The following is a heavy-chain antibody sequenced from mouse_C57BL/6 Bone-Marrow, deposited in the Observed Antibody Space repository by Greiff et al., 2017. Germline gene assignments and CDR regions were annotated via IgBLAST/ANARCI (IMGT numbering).Heavy chain of an antibody. CDR1: GFTFSSYG. D-gene: IGHD1-1*01. Sequence: EVMLVESGGDLVKPGGSLKLSCAASGFTFSSYGMSWVRQTPDKRLEWVATISSGGSYTYYPDSVKGRFTISRDNAKNTLYLQMSSLKSEDTAMYYCITTVVATDYWGQGTTLTVSS. CDR3: ITTVVATDY. CDR2: ISSGGSYT. J-gene: IGHJ2*01. V-gene: IGHV5-6*01.